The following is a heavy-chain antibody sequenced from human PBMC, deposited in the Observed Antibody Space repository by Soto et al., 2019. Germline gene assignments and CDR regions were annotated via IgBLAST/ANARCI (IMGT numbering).Heavy chain of an antibody. V-gene: IGHV3-21*01. CDR2: ISSRSDI. D-gene: IGHD2-2*02. CDR3: AREYTAWPLAYGLDV. CDR1: GFTFSTYS. J-gene: IGHJ6*02. Sequence: GESLKISCVGSGFTFSTYSINWVHQAPGKGLEWVSSISSRSDIYYADSVKGRFTISRDNAKNSVSLQMNSLRAEDTAVYYCAREYTAWPLAYGLDVWGQGTTVTVSS.